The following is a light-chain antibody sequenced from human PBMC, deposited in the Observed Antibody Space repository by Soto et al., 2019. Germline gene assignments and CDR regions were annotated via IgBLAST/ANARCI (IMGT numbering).Light chain of an antibody. Sequence: EIVLTQSPGTLSLSPGERATLSCRASQSVSSTYLAWYQQKSGQTPRLLIYGASSRATGIPDRFSGSGSGTHFTLTISRLEPEDFAVYYCQQYGNSPPWTFGQGTKVEIK. CDR1: QSVSSTY. J-gene: IGKJ1*01. CDR3: QQYGNSPPWT. V-gene: IGKV3-20*01. CDR2: GAS.